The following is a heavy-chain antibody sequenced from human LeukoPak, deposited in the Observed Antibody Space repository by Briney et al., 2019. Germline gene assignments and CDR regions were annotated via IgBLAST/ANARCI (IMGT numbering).Heavy chain of an antibody. CDR1: GFTVNSNL. CDR3: ARARGATTVDY. J-gene: IGHJ4*02. D-gene: IGHD1-26*01. V-gene: IGHV3-21*01. Sequence: GGSLRLSCAASGFTVNSNLMNWVRQAPGKGLEWVSSISSSSSYIYYADSVKGRFTISRDNAKNSLYLQMNSLRAEDTAVYYCARARGATTVDYWGQGTLVTVSS. CDR2: ISSSSSYI.